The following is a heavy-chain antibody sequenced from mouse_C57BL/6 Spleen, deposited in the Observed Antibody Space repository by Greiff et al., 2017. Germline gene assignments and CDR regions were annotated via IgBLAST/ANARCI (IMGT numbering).Heavy chain of an antibody. CDR2: IHTNSGST. CDR1: GYTFTSYW. V-gene: IGHV1-64*01. CDR3: ARPPPLLRYSIDY. D-gene: IGHD1-1*01. Sequence: QVQLQQPGAELVKPGASVKLSCKASGYTFTSYWMHWVKQRPGQGLEWIGMIHTNSGSTNYNEKFKSKATLTVDKSSSTAYMQLRSLTSEDSAVYYCARPPPLLRYSIDYWGQGTTLTVSS. J-gene: IGHJ2*01.